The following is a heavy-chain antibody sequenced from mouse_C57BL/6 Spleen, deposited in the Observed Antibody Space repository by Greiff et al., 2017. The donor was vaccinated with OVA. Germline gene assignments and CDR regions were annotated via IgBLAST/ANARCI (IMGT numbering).Heavy chain of an antibody. CDR2: IHPSGGST. Sequence: VQLQQPGAELVKPGASVKVSCKASGYTFTSYWMHWVKQRPGQGLEWIGRIHPSGGSTNYNQKFKGKATMTGDKSSSTAYMQLSSLTSDDSAVYYCALTGDFDYWGQGTTLTVSS. CDR1: GYTFTSYW. CDR3: ALTGDFDY. V-gene: IGHV1-74*01. J-gene: IGHJ2*01. D-gene: IGHD4-1*01.